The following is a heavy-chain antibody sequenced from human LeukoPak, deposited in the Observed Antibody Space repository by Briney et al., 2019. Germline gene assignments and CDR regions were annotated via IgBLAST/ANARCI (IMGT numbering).Heavy chain of an antibody. CDR3: AKDWGKHYYDSSVYCLDI. J-gene: IGHJ3*02. V-gene: IGHV3-33*06. CDR1: GFTFSSYG. D-gene: IGHD3-22*01. CDR2: IWYDGSNK. Sequence: GGSLRLSCAASGFTFSSYGMHWVRQAPGKGLEWVAVIWYDGSNKYYADSVKGRFTISRDNSKNTLYLQMNSLRAEDTAVYYCAKDWGKHYYDSSVYCLDIWAKGTMVTVFS.